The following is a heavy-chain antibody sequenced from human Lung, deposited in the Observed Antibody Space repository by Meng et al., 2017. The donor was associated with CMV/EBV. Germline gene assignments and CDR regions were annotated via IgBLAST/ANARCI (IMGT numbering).Heavy chain of an antibody. CDR2: IRHDGTNK. CDR1: GFRFEDHG. D-gene: IGHD3/OR15-3a*01. Sequence: GESLKISCAASGFRFEDHGMHWVRQTPGKGLEWVAFIRHDGTNKFYGDSVKGRFTISRDNSKNTVYLQMNSLRPEETAVYYCAKDLLLFGGPNAYFDYWGQRPLVTVSS. J-gene: IGHJ4*02. CDR3: AKDLLLFGGPNAYFDY. V-gene: IGHV3-30*02.